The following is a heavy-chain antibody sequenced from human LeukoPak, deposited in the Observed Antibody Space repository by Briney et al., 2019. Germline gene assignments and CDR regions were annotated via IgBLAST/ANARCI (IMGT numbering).Heavy chain of an antibody. Sequence: PGGSLRLSCVASGFTFSSCWMSWVRQAPGKGLEWVGRIRSAVDGGTADYAAPVKGRFIISRDDSTNTIYLHMASLRTDDTAVYYCTRYSGSPGDYWGQGTLVTVSS. D-gene: IGHD1-26*01. CDR2: IRSAVDGGTA. CDR1: GFTFSSCW. CDR3: TRYSGSPGDY. J-gene: IGHJ4*02. V-gene: IGHV3-15*01.